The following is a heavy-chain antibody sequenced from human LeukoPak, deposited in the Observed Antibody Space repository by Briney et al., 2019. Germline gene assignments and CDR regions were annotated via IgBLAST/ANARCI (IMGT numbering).Heavy chain of an antibody. CDR2: ISAYNGNT. Sequence: GASVKVSCKASGYTFTSYGISWVRQAPGQGLEWMGWISAYNGNTNYAQKLQGRVTMTTDTSTSTAYMELRSLRSDDTAVYYCAREYRRYGSGSYYNPFDYWGQGTLVTVSS. CDR3: AREYRRYGSGSYYNPFDY. D-gene: IGHD3-10*01. J-gene: IGHJ4*02. V-gene: IGHV1-18*01. CDR1: GYTFTSYG.